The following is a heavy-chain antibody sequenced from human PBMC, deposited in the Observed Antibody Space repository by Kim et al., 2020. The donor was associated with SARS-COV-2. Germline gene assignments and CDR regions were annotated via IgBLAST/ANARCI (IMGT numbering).Heavy chain of an antibody. V-gene: IGHV3-30*04. CDR3: ARDRNQWDLYYYYGMDV. D-gene: IGHD1-26*01. J-gene: IGHJ6*02. Sequence: GGSLRLSCAASGFTFSSYAMHWVRQAPGKGLEWVAVISYDGSNKYYADSVKGRFTISRDNSKNTLYLQMNSLRAEDTAVYYCARDRNQWDLYYYYGMDVWGQGTTVTVSS. CDR2: ISYDGSNK. CDR1: GFTFSSYA.